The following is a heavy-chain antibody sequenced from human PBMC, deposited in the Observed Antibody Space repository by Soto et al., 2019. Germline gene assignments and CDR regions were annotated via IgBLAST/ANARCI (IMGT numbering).Heavy chain of an antibody. CDR2: IYWNDDK. CDR1: GFSLSTSGVG. Sequence: QITLKESGPTLVKPTQPLTLTCTFSGFSLSTSGVGVGWIRQPPGKALEWLALIYWNDDKRYSPSLKSRRTITKDTYKNQVVLTMTNMDPVDTATYCWAHYGDYYCGMDVWGQGTTVTVSS. V-gene: IGHV2-5*01. J-gene: IGHJ6*02. D-gene: IGHD4-17*01. CDR3: AHYGDYYCGMDV.